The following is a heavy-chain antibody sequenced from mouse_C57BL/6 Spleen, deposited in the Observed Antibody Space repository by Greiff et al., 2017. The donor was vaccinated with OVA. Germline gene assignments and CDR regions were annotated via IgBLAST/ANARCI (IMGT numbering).Heavy chain of an antibody. CDR2: ISNGGGST. D-gene: IGHD1-1*01. CDR1: GFTFSDYY. Sequence: DVMLVESGGGLVQPGGSLKLSCAASGFTFSDYYMYWVRQTPEKRLEWVAYISNGGGSTYYPDTVKGRFTISRDNAKNTLYLQMSRLKSEDTAMYYCARQLLLLGYFDVWGTGTTVTVSS. J-gene: IGHJ1*03. V-gene: IGHV5-12*01. CDR3: ARQLLLLGYFDV.